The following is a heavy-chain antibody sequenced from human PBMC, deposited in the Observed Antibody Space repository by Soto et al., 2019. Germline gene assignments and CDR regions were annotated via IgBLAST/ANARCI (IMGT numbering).Heavy chain of an antibody. V-gene: IGHV1-69*02. Sequence: QVQVLQSGAEVKKPGSSVRVSCKASGGTFSSYTISWVRQAPGQGLEWMGRIILILDIANYAQEFQGRVTITADKPTSTAYMELSSLRSEDTAVYYCAIYSSGSDYWGQGTLVTVSS. D-gene: IGHD6-19*01. CDR3: AIYSSGSDY. CDR1: GGTFSSYT. J-gene: IGHJ4*02. CDR2: IILILDIA.